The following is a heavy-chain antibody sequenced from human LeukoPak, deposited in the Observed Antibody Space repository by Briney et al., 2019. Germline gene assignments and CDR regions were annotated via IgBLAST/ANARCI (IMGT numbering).Heavy chain of an antibody. J-gene: IGHJ5*02. V-gene: IGHV1-2*02. CDR1: GYTFTGYY. CDR3: ARVLRNWNDVEWFDP. Sequence: ASVKVSCKASGYTFTGYYMHWVRQAPGQGLEWVGWINPNSGGTNYAQKFQGRVTMTRDTSISTAYMELSRLRSDDTAVYYCARVLRNWNDVEWFDPWGQGTLVTVSS. D-gene: IGHD1-20*01. CDR2: INPNSGGT.